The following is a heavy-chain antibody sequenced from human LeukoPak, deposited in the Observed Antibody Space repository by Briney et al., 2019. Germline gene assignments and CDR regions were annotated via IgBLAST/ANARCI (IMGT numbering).Heavy chain of an antibody. J-gene: IGHJ4*02. D-gene: IGHD7-27*01. CDR2: VISKTDGGTP. V-gene: IGHV3-15*01. Sequence: KPGGSLRLSCAASGFTFSNAWMNWVRQAPGKGLEWIGRVISKTDGGTPLYPAPVKGRFTISRDDSKNTLYLQMNSLQTEDTAVYYCTTGNWGSFSYWGQGTLVTVSS. CDR1: GFTFSNAW. CDR3: TTGNWGSFSY.